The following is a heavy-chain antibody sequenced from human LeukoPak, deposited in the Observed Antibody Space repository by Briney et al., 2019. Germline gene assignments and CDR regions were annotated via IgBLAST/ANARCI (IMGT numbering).Heavy chain of an antibody. CDR2: INYSGST. Sequence: PSETLSLTCSVSGGSISSYYWSWIRQPPGKGLEWIGYINYSGSTNYNPSLKSRVTISVDTSKNQFSLKLSSVTAADTAVYYCARRNLYCTNGVCPFDYWGQGTPVTVSS. CDR3: ARRNLYCTNGVCPFDY. CDR1: GGSISSYY. V-gene: IGHV4-59*08. D-gene: IGHD2-8*01. J-gene: IGHJ4*02.